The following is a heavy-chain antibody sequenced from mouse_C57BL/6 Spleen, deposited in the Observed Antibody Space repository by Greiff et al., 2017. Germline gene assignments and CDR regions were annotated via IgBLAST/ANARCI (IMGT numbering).Heavy chain of an antibody. J-gene: IGHJ2*01. CDR1: GYAFSSSW. Sequence: QVQLQQSGPELVKPGASVKISCKASGYAFSSSWMNWVKQRPGKGLEWIGRIYPGDGDTNYNGKFKGKATLTADKSSSTAYMQLSSLTSEDSAVYFCARRGAQATVYYCDYWGQGTTLTVSS. D-gene: IGHD3-2*02. V-gene: IGHV1-82*01. CDR2: IYPGDGDT. CDR3: ARRGAQATVYYCDY.